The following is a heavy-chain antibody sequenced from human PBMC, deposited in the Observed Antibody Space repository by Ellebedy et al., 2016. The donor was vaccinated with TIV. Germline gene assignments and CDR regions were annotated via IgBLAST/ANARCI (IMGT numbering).Heavy chain of an antibody. CDR3: ARGTDFTNSLCAF. V-gene: IGHV1-69*06. J-gene: IGHJ4*02. CDR1: GGSFRNYA. Sequence: AASVKVSCKASGGSFRNYAVSWVRLAPGQGPEWMGEIIPLFGSVTYAQKFQERLTITADTSTGTSYMELTSLRSEDTAIYYCARGTDFTNSLCAFWGQGTLVTVSS. D-gene: IGHD4-11*01. CDR2: IIPLFGSV.